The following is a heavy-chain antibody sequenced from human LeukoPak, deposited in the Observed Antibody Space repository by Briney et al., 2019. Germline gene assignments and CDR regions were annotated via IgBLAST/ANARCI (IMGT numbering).Heavy chain of an antibody. Sequence: GGSLRLSCAASGFTFSSYSMNWVRQAPGKGLEWVSSISSSSGYIYYADSVKGRFTISRDNAKNSLYLQMNSLRAEDTAVYYCARAVHDKGSYYYYYMDVWGKGTTVTVSS. D-gene: IGHD1-1*01. CDR2: ISSSSGYI. V-gene: IGHV3-21*01. J-gene: IGHJ6*03. CDR3: ARAVHDKGSYYYYYMDV. CDR1: GFTFSSYS.